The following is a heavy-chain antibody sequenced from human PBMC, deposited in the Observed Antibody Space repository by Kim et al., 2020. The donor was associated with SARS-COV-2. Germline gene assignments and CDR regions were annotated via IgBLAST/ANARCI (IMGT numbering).Heavy chain of an antibody. CDR3: ARPHRGRGGGAWFDP. CDR2: IDYTGRT. D-gene: IGHD3-10*01. J-gene: IGHJ5*02. Sequence: SETLSLTCAVFGGSISSGDFYWGWIRQPPGKGLEWVGNIDYTGRTYYNPSLKSRVSMSVDTSKNQFSLRLTSLTAADTAVYYCARPHRGRGGGAWFDPWGQGTLVTVSS. V-gene: IGHV4-39*01. CDR1: GGSISSGDFY.